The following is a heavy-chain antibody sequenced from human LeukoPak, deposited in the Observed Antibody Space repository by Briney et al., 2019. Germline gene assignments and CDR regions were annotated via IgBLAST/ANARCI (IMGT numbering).Heavy chain of an antibody. CDR2: INHRGST. V-gene: IGHV4-34*01. D-gene: IGHD6-13*01. CDR3: ARVQPMFISRPHFDS. Sequence: PSETLSLTCVVYGGSFSGYYWSWIRQSPGKGLEWIGEINHRGSTTYNPSLKSRVTISVDTSKNQFSLKLSSVTAADTAVYYCARVQPMFISRPHFDSWGQGTLVTVSS. CDR1: GGSFSGYY. J-gene: IGHJ4*02.